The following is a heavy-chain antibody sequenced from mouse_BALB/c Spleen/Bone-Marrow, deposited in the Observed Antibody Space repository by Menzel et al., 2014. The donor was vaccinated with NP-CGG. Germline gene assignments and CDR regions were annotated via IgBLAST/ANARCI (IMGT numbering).Heavy chain of an antibody. CDR2: IHPSDSES. D-gene: IGHD4-1*01. V-gene: IGHV1-61*01. J-gene: IGHJ2*01. CDR1: GYSFTNYW. Sequence: VQLQQSGAELVRPGTSVQLSCKASGYSFTNYWTNWVKQRPGQGLEWVGMIHPSDSESRLNQKFKDKATLTVDKSSTTAYMQLSSPTSEDSAVYYCARGLGEIWGYWGQGTTLTVSS. CDR3: ARGLGEIWGY.